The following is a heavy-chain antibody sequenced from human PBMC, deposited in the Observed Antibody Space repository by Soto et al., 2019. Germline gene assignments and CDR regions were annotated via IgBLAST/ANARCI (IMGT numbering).Heavy chain of an antibody. J-gene: IGHJ6*03. CDR1: GYPFTSYG. V-gene: IGHV1-18*01. D-gene: IGHD2-2*01. CDR2: ISAYNGNT. CDR3: ARYCSSTSCYYYYYMDV. Sequence: QVQLVQSGAEVKKPGASVKVSCKASGYPFTSYGISWVRQAPGQGLEWMGWISAYNGNTNYAQKLQGRVTMTTDTSTSTAYMELRSLRSDDTAVYYCARYCSSTSCYYYYYMDVWGKGTTVTVSS.